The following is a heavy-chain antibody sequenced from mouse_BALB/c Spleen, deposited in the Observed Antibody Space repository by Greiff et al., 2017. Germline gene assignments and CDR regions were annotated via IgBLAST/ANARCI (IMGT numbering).Heavy chain of an antibody. CDR1: GYTFTDYW. V-gene: IGHV1-69*01. CDR2: IDTSDSYT. J-gene: IGHJ4*01. CDR3: ARSGTVRDAMDY. D-gene: IGHD1-1*01. Sequence: QVQLKQPGAELVMPGASVKMSCKASGYTFTDYWMHWVKQRPGQGLEWIGAIDTSDSYTSYNQKFKGKATLTVDESSSTAYMQLSSLTSEDSAVYYCARSGTVRDAMDYWGQGTSVTVSS.